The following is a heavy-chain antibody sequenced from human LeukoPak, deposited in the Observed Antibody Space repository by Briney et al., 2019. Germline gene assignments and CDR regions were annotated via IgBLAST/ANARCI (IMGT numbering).Heavy chain of an antibody. Sequence: PSETLSLTCAVSGYSISSGYYWGWIRQPPGKGLEWIGSIYHSGSTYYNLSLKSRVTISVDTSKNQFSLKLSSVTAADTAVYYCARTYSSSWPPYYYYGMDVWGKGTTVTVSS. CDR1: GYSISSGYY. J-gene: IGHJ6*04. CDR3: ARTYSSSWPPYYYYGMDV. V-gene: IGHV4-38-2*01. CDR2: IYHSGST. D-gene: IGHD6-13*01.